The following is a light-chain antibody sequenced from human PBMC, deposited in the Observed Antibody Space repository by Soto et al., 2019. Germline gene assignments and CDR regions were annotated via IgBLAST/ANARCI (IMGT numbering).Light chain of an antibody. CDR1: QSIISY. V-gene: IGKV3D-15*01. J-gene: IGKJ1*01. CDR3: QQYNIWPLWT. Sequence: EIVLTQSPATMSLSPGEGATLSCRASQSIISYLAWYQQKPGQAPRLVIYDIFTTATGVPTTISGSGSGTEFTLTISSLQSEDFAVYFCQQYNIWPLWTFGQGTIVDIK. CDR2: DIF.